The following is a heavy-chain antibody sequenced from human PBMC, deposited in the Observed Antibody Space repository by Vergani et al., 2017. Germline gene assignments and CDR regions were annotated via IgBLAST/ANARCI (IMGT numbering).Heavy chain of an antibody. CDR1: GGSISSGSYY. J-gene: IGHJ4*02. D-gene: IGHD6-13*01. CDR3: ARGGPIASFDY. CDR2: IYYSGST. Sequence: QVQLQESGPGLVKPSQTLSLTCTVSGGSISSGSYYWSWIRQPAGKGLEWIGYIYYSGSTNYHPSLKSRVTISVDTSKNQFSLKLSSVTAADTAVYYCARGGPIASFDYWGQGTLVTVSS. V-gene: IGHV4-61*10.